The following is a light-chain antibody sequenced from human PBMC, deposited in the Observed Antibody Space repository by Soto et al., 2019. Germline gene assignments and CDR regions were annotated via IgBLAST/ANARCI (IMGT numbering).Light chain of an antibody. CDR3: QQYGSSPLT. J-gene: IGKJ4*01. CDR2: DTY. CDR1: QSVSRNY. V-gene: IGKV3-20*01. Sequence: EVVLTQSPGTLSLSPGERATLSCRASQSVSRNYLAWYQQKPGQAPTLLMYDTYIRATGIPDRFSGSGSVTDFTLTISRLEPEDFAVYYCQQYGSSPLTFGGGTKVDIK.